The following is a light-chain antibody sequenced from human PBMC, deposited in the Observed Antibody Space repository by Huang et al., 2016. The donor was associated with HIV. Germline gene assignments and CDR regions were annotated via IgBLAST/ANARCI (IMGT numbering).Light chain of an antibody. CDR1: QSVSSN. CDR2: GAS. V-gene: IGKV3-15*01. Sequence: EIVMTQSPATLSVSPGERATLSCRASQSVSSNLAWYQQKPGQAPRLLIYGASTMATGVQARFSGSGSGTEFTLTISSLQSEDFAVYYCQQYNNWPPVTFGQGTKVEIK. CDR3: QQYNNWPPVT. J-gene: IGKJ2*01.